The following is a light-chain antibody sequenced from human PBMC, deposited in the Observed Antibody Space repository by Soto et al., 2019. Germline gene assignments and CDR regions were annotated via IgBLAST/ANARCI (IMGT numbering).Light chain of an antibody. V-gene: IGKV1-6*01. CDR2: AAS. Sequence: AIQMTQSPSSLSASVGDRVTITCRASQGIRNDLGWYQQKPGKAPKLLIYAASSLQSGVPSRFSGSGSGTDFTLTISRLQPEDFAYYYCLQDYNSPRTFGQGTKVEIK. CDR1: QGIRND. CDR3: LQDYNSPRT. J-gene: IGKJ1*01.